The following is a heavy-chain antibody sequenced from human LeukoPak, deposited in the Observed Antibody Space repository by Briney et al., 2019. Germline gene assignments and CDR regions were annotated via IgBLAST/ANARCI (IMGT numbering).Heavy chain of an antibody. D-gene: IGHD6-19*01. CDR1: GFTFNNYF. Sequence: GGSLRLSCAASGFTFNNYFMSWIRQAPGKGLEWVSYISSSGGTVYYAGSVKGRFTVSRDNAKNSLYLQMNSLRAEDTAVYYCARGLAVAANCFGYWGQGTLVTVSS. CDR3: ARGLAVAANCFGY. V-gene: IGHV3-11*04. J-gene: IGHJ4*02. CDR2: ISSSGGTV.